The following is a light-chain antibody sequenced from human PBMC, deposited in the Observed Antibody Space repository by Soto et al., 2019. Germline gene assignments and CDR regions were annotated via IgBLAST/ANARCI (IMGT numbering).Light chain of an antibody. CDR2: SAS. CDR1: QGIDSY. CDR3: HQLYTSPYT. J-gene: IGKJ2*01. V-gene: IGKV1-9*01. Sequence: IQLTQSPTSLSASVGDRVTIPCRASQGIDSYLAWYQRKPGEAPKLLIYSASTLQSGVPSRFRGRVSGTDFTLSISSQQPADFAPYYCHQLYTSPYTFGQGTKVEIK.